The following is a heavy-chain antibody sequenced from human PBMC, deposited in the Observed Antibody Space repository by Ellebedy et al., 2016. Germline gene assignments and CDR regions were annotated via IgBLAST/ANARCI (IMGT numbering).Heavy chain of an antibody. CDR2: IYYSGST. J-gene: IGHJ3*02. CDR1: GGSISSGGYS. CDR3: ARDAGYSYGLDAFDI. D-gene: IGHD5-18*01. Sequence: SETLSLXXTVSGGSISSGGYSWNWVRQHPGKGLEWIGSIYYSGSTYYNPSLKSRVTVSVDTSKNQFSLKLSSVTAADTAVYYCARDAGYSYGLDAFDIWGQGTMVTVSS. V-gene: IGHV4-31*03.